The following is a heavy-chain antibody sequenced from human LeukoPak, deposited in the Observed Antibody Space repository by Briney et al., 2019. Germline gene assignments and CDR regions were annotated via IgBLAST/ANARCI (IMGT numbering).Heavy chain of an antibody. CDR2: MNPNSGNT. V-gene: IGHV1-8*01. J-gene: IGHJ6*02. D-gene: IGHD3-3*01. CDR3: AGELKPTYYDFWSGYYAASYYYYGMDV. CDR1: GYTFTSYD. Sequence: ASVKVSCKASGYTFTSYDINWVRQATGQGLEWMGWMNPNSGNTGYAQKFQGRVTMTRNTSISTAYMELSSLRSEDTAVYYCAGELKPTYYDFWSGYYAASYYYYGMDVWGQGTTVTVSS.